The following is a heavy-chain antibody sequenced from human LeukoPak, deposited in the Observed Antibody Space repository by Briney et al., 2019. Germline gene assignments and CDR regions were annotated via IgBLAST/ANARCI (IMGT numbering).Heavy chain of an antibody. CDR2: INGVGSVP. CDR1: GFTFTSSW. J-gene: IGHJ3*01. D-gene: IGHD5-12*01. Sequence: GGSLRLSCAASGFTFTSSWMCWVRQAPGKGLEWVANINGVGSVPNYVHAVRGRFTISRDNAKNSLYLQMNSLGVEDTAVYYCATDSGYNAFDVWGQGTMVSVSS. V-gene: IGHV3-7*01. CDR3: ATDSGYNAFDV.